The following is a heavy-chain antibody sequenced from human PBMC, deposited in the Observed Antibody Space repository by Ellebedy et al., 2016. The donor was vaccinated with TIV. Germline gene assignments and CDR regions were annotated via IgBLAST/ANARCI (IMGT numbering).Heavy chain of an antibody. CDR1: GGTFSSYA. J-gene: IGHJ4*02. Sequence: SVKVSXKASGGTFSSYAISWVRQAPGQGLEWMGGIIPIFGTANYAQKFQGRVTITADKSTSTAYMELSSLRSEDTAVYYCARGGYSSGWYLDYWGQGTLVTVSS. D-gene: IGHD6-19*01. V-gene: IGHV1-69*06. CDR2: IIPIFGTA. CDR3: ARGGYSSGWYLDY.